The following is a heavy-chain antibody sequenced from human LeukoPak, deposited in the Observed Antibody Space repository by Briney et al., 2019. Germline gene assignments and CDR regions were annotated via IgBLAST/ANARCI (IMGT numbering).Heavy chain of an antibody. J-gene: IGHJ4*02. CDR1: GFTFSSYS. D-gene: IGHD2-2*02. CDR2: ISYDGSNK. V-gene: IGHV3-30*18. Sequence: GGSLRLSCAASGFTFSSYSMNWVRQAPGKGLEWVAVISYDGSNKYYADSVKGRFTISRDNSKNTLYLQMNSLRAEDTAVYYCAKDYSKYCSSTSCYSPFYFDYWGQGTLVTVSS. CDR3: AKDYSKYCSSTSCYSPFYFDY.